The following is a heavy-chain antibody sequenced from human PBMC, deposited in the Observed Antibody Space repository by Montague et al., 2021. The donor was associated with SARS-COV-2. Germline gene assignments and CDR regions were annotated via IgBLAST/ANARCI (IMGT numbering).Heavy chain of an antibody. V-gene: IGHV4-4*02. D-gene: IGHD4/OR15-4a*01. J-gene: IGHJ4*02. Sequence: SETLSLTCTVSGGFISSSNWWSWVRQPPGKGLEWIGEIHHRGSTXXNPSLKSRVTMSVDRSKNHFSLRLSSVTAADTAMYYCARGGYGGWTGYYFDYWGQGTLVTVSS. CDR2: IHHRGST. CDR3: ARGGYGGWTGYYFDY. CDR1: GGFISSSNW.